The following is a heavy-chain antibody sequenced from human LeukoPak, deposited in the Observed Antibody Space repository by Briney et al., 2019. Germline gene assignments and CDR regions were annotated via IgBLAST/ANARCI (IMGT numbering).Heavy chain of an antibody. V-gene: IGHV4-30-4*01. D-gene: IGHD2-15*01. Sequence: SETLSLTCTVSGGSISSGDYYWSWIRQPPGKGLEWIGYIYYSGSTYYNPSLKSRVTISVDTSKSQFSLKLSSVTAADTAVYYCARAGPIVVVVAALGGFDPWGQGTLVTVSS. J-gene: IGHJ5*02. CDR2: IYYSGST. CDR1: GGSISSGDYY. CDR3: ARAGPIVVVVAALGGFDP.